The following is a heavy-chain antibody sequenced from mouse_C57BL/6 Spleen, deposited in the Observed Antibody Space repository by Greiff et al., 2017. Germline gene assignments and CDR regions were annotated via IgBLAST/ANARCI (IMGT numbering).Heavy chain of an antibody. J-gene: IGHJ3*01. D-gene: IGHD2-12*01. V-gene: IGHV1-69*01. Sequence: QVQLQQPGAELVMPGASVKLSCKASGYTFTSYWMHWVKQRPGQGLEWIGEIDPSDSYTNYNQKFKGKSTLTVDKSASTAYMQLSSLTSEDSAVYYCAREGGRDYSPPFAYWGQGTLVTVSA. CDR1: GYTFTSYW. CDR2: IDPSDSYT. CDR3: AREGGRDYSPPFAY.